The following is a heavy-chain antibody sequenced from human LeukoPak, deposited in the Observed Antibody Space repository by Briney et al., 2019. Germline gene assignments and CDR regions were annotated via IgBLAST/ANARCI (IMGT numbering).Heavy chain of an antibody. Sequence: SETLSLTCSVSGDSINDHFWNWIRQSPGKGLEWIGEISGSGSTRYNPFLNSRVTISRDTSKNQFSLDLSSVTAADTAVYYCARQKCTSTSCLTKNAFDIWGQGTMVTVSS. V-gene: IGHV4-59*08. CDR2: ISGSGST. CDR3: ARQKCTSTSCLTKNAFDI. CDR1: GDSINDHF. D-gene: IGHD2-2*01. J-gene: IGHJ3*02.